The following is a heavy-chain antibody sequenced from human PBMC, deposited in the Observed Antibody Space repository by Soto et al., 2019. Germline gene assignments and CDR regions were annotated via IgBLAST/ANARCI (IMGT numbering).Heavy chain of an antibody. V-gene: IGHV4-4*07. CDR2: VNSSGST. CDR1: GASVSAYY. J-gene: IGHJ6*02. D-gene: IGHD6-13*01. Sequence: PSETLSLTCTVSGASVSAYYWSWIRQPAGKGLEWIGRVNSSGSTNYNPSLKSRVTMSVDTSKNQLSLMLRSVTAADTAVFYCARGGSWYPGYYYGMDVRGQGTTATVSS. CDR3: ARGGSWYPGYYYGMDV.